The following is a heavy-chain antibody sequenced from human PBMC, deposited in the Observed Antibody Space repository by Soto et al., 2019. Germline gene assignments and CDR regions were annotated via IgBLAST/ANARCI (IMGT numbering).Heavy chain of an antibody. Sequence: QLQLQESGPGLVKPSETLSLTCTVSGGSISSSSYYWGWIRQPPGKGLEWIGSIYYSGSTYYNPSLKSRVTISVDTSQNQFSLKLSSVTAADTAVYYCARSVPAAMRSGGDYFDYWGQGTLVTVSS. CDR3: ARSVPAAMRSGGDYFDY. CDR1: GGSISSSSYY. J-gene: IGHJ4*02. V-gene: IGHV4-39*01. CDR2: IYYSGST. D-gene: IGHD2-2*01.